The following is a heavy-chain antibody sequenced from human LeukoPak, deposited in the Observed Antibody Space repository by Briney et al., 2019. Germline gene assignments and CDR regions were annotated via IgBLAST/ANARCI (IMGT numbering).Heavy chain of an antibody. D-gene: IGHD3-22*01. V-gene: IGHV3-74*01. CDR3: AKTYYYDSSGYYKFDP. CDR2: INSDGSST. CDR1: GFTFSSYW. J-gene: IGHJ5*02. Sequence: SGGSLRLSCAASGFTFSSYWMHWVRQAPGKGLVWVSRINSDGSSTSYADSVKGRFTISRDNSKNTLYLQMNSLRAEDTAVYYCAKTYYYDSSGYYKFDPWGQGTLVTVSS.